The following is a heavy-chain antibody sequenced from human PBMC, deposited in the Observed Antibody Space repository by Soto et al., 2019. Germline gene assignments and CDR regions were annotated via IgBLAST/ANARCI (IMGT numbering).Heavy chain of an antibody. J-gene: IGHJ5*02. D-gene: IGHD2-15*01. CDR3: ASSDSYCSGGSCYDNWFDP. Sequence: ETLSLTCAVSSGSISSSNWWSWVRQPPGKGLEWIGEIYHSGSTNYNPSLKSRVTISVDKSKNQFSLQLSSVTAADTAVYYCASSDSYCSGGSCYDNWFDPWGQGTLVTVSS. CDR1: SGSISSSNW. CDR2: IYHSGST. V-gene: IGHV4-4*02.